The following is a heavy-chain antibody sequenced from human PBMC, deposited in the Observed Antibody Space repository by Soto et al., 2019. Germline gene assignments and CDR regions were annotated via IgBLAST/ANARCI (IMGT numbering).Heavy chain of an antibody. J-gene: IGHJ4*02. CDR2: IYYSGST. D-gene: IGHD3-10*01. Sequence: SETLSLTCTVSGGSISSGVYYWSWIRQHPGKGLEWIGYIYYSGSTYYNPSLKSRVTISVDTSKNQFSLKLSSVTAADTAVYYCASEDGSGSFTPVWGQGTLVTVSS. V-gene: IGHV4-31*03. CDR3: ASEDGSGSFTPV. CDR1: GGSISSGVYY.